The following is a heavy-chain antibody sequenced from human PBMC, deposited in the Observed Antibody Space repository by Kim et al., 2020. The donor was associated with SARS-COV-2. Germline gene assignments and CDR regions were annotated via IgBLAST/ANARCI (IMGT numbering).Heavy chain of an antibody. V-gene: IGHV1-24*01. CDR1: GYTLTELS. D-gene: IGHD6-19*01. J-gene: IGHJ4*02. CDR2: FDPEDGET. Sequence: ASVKVSCKVSGYTLTELSMHWVRQAPGKGLEWMGGFDPEDGETIYAQKFQGRVTMTEDTSTDTAYMELSSLRSEDTAVYYCATTTLPGIAVAGSSFDYWGQGTLVTVSS. CDR3: ATTTLPGIAVAGSSFDY.